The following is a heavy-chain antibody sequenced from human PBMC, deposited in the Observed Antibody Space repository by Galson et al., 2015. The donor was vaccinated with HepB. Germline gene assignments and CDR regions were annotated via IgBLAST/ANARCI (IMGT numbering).Heavy chain of an antibody. Sequence: KGLEWVSIIYSGTSTYYADSVRGRFTISRHNFKNTLYLQMNSLRAEDTAVYYCARGPRYYYDSSGPGYFDYWGQGTLVTVSS. J-gene: IGHJ4*02. CDR2: IYSGTST. CDR3: ARGPRYYYDSSGPGYFDY. V-gene: IGHV3-53*04. D-gene: IGHD3-22*01.